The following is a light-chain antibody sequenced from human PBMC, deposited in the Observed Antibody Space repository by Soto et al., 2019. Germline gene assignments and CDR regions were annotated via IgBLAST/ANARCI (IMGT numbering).Light chain of an antibody. Sequence: QPVLTQPASVSGSLGQSITISCTGTSSDVGGYNYVSWYQQNPGKAPKLIIYEVSHRPSGISGRFSGSKSGNTASLTISGLQAGDEVDYYCSSYTTSNTFVFGTGTKLTVL. CDR1: SSDVGGYNY. V-gene: IGLV2-14*01. CDR2: EVS. J-gene: IGLJ1*01. CDR3: SSYTTSNTFV.